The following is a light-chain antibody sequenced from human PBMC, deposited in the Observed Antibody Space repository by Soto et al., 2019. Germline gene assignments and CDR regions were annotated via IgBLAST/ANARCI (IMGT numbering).Light chain of an antibody. J-gene: IGKJ1*01. CDR3: QQTYSTPWT. CDR2: DAS. CDR1: QNIDSY. V-gene: IGKV1-39*01. Sequence: DIQMTQSPSSLSASVGDRVTISCRASQNIDSYLNWYQQRPGKAPKLLIHDASSLQSGVPSRFSGSGSGTDFALTISSLQPEDFATIYCQQTYSTPWTFGQGTKV.